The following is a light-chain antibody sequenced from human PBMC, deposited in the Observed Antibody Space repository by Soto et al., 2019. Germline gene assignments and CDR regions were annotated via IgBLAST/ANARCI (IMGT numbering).Light chain of an antibody. CDR1: SSNIGSNY. Sequence: QSVLTQPPSASGTPGQRVTISCSGSSSNIGSNYVFWYQHLQGTAPKLLMYRNNQRPSGVPDRFSGSKSGTSASLAISGLRSEDDTDYYCAAWDDSLSGVVFGGGTKLTVL. V-gene: IGLV1-47*01. J-gene: IGLJ2*01. CDR2: RNN. CDR3: AAWDDSLSGVV.